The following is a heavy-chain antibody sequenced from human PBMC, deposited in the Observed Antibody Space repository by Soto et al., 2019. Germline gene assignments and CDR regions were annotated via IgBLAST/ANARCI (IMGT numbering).Heavy chain of an antibody. V-gene: IGHV5-10-1*01. Sequence: GEALKISWKGSGYSFTSYWISWGRQMPGTGLEGRGRIDPSDSYTNYSPSFQGHVTISADKSISTAYLQWSSLKASDTAMYYCARRVYSSSWPKGNWFDPWGQGTLVTVSS. J-gene: IGHJ5*02. CDR2: IDPSDSYT. CDR1: GYSFTSYW. CDR3: ARRVYSSSWPKGNWFDP. D-gene: IGHD6-13*01.